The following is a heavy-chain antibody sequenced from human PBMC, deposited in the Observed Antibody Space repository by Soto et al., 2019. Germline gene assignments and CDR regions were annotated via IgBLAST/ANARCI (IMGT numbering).Heavy chain of an antibody. V-gene: IGHV3-23*01. CDR3: ARGDPPLGYCTNGVCYSFDN. CDR2: ISGSGGST. Sequence: GGSLRLSCAASGFTFSSYAMSWVRQAPGKGLEWVSAISGSGGSTYYADSVKGRFTISRDKSKNTLYLQMNSLRAEDTAVYYCARGDPPLGYCTNGVCYSFDNWGQGTLVTVSS. D-gene: IGHD2-8*01. CDR1: GFTFSSYA. J-gene: IGHJ4*02.